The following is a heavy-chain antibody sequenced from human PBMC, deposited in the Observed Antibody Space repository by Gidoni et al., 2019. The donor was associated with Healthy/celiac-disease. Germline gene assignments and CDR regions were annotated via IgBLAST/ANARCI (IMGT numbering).Heavy chain of an antibody. V-gene: IGHV4-38-2*02. J-gene: IGHJ3*02. CDR1: GYSISSGYY. D-gene: IGHD2-2*01. CDR2: IYHSGSP. CDR3: ARDHQQVPNAFDI. Sequence: QVQLQESGPGLVKPSETLSLTCAVSGYSISSGYYWGWIRQPPGKGLEWIGSIYHSGSPYYHPSIKSRVTIKVDTSKKQFSLKLSYVTAADTAMYYGARDHQQVPNAFDIWGQGTMVTVSS.